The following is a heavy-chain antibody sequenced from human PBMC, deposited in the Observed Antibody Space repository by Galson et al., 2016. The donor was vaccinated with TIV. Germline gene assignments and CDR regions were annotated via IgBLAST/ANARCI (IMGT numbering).Heavy chain of an antibody. Sequence: SVKVSCKASGFTFITSGVHWVRQARGQRLEWIGWIVTGSGDTNYARSFQQRVTITRDMSTSTAYMELRSLGSEDTAVYYCAGSAIPATGNMYYWGQGTLVTVSS. D-gene: IGHD6-13*01. J-gene: IGHJ4*02. CDR1: GFTFITSG. V-gene: IGHV1-58*01. CDR3: AGSAIPATGNMYY. CDR2: IVTGSGDT.